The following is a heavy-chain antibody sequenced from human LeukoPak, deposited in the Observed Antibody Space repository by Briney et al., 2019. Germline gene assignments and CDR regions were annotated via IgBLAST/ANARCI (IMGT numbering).Heavy chain of an antibody. CDR3: ARLAYASSGYYYEYYFDY. Sequence: SETLSLTCTVSGGSISSYYWSWIRQPAGKGLEWIGRIYTSGSTNYNPSLKSRVTMSVDTSKNQFSLKLSSVTAADTAVYYCARLAYASSGYYYEYYFDYWGQGTLVTVSS. V-gene: IGHV4-4*07. CDR1: GGSISSYY. CDR2: IYTSGST. J-gene: IGHJ4*02. D-gene: IGHD3-22*01.